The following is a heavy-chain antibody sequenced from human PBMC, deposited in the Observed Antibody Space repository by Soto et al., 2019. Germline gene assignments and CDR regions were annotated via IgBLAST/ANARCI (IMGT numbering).Heavy chain of an antibody. Sequence: SETLSLTCTVAGGSISPHYWSWIRQPPGEALEWIGYIYYSGTNNYNPSLKSRVTISVDTSKNQFSLRLSSVTTADTAVYYCARYGSGSYLDYWGHGTLVTVSS. J-gene: IGHJ4*01. CDR1: GGSISPHY. V-gene: IGHV4-59*11. D-gene: IGHD3-10*01. CDR3: ARYGSGSYLDY. CDR2: IYYSGTN.